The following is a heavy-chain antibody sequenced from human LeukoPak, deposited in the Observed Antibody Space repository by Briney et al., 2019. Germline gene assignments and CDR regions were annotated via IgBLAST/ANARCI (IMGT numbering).Heavy chain of an antibody. D-gene: IGHD3-10*01. CDR2: IIPILGIA. CDR3: ARAPYYYGSGSYYESFDY. V-gene: IGHV1-69*04. J-gene: IGHJ4*02. Sequence: SVKVSCKASGGTFSSYAISWVRQAPGQGLEWMGRIIPILGIANYAQKFQGRVTITADKSTSTAYMELSSLRSEDTAVYYCARAPYYYGSGSYYESFDYWGQGTLVTVSS. CDR1: GGTFSSYA.